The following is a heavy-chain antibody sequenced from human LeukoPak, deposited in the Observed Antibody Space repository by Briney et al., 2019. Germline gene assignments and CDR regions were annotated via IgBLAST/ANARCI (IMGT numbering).Heavy chain of an antibody. CDR1: GFTFSIYS. V-gene: IGHV3-21*01. CDR2: ISSSSSYI. D-gene: IGHD3-22*01. J-gene: IGHJ4*02. Sequence: PGGSLRLSCAASGFTFSIYSMNWVRQAPGKGLEWVSSISSSSSYIYYADSVKGRFTISRDNAKNSLYLQMNSLRAEDTAVYYCARDTYYYDSSGYRGDYWGQGTLVTVSS. CDR3: ARDTYYYDSSGYRGDY.